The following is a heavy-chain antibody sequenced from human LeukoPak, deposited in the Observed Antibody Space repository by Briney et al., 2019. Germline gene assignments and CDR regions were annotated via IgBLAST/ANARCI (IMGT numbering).Heavy chain of an antibody. J-gene: IGHJ4*02. CDR1: GFSFSDHY. Sequence: PGGSLCLSCAVSGFSFSDHYMDWVRQAPRKGREWVGRIRNKGKSYSAEYAASVKGRFTVSRDDSQNSQYLQMDSLKTEDTAVYYCAATGAGQNSIVYWGQGTLVTVSS. V-gene: IGHV3-72*01. CDR2: IRNKGKSYSA. CDR3: AATGAGQNSIVY.